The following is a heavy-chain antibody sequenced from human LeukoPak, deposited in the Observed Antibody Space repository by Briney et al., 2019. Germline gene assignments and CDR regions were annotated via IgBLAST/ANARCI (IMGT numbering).Heavy chain of an antibody. Sequence: ASVKVSCKASGYTFTSYAMHWVRQAPGQRLEWMGWINAGNGNTKYSQKFQGGVTITRDTSASTAYMELSSLRSEDTAVYYCAGGGIAVATYGMDVWGQGTTVTVSS. CDR3: AGGGIAVATYGMDV. CDR1: GYTFTSYA. V-gene: IGHV1-3*01. CDR2: INAGNGNT. D-gene: IGHD6-19*01. J-gene: IGHJ6*02.